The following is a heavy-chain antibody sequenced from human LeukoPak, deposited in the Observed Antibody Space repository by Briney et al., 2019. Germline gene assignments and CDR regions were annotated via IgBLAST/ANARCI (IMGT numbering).Heavy chain of an antibody. J-gene: IGHJ4*02. CDR1: GGTFSSYA. V-gene: IGHV1-69*04. CDR3: ARDPPDCSSTSCLYPVGY. D-gene: IGHD2-2*01. CDR2: IMPNLGIA. Sequence: SVKVSCKASGGTFSSYAISWVRQAPGQGLEWMGRIMPNLGIANYAQKFQGRVTITADKSTSTAYMELSSLRSEDTAVYYCARDPPDCSSTSCLYPVGYWGQGTLVTVSS.